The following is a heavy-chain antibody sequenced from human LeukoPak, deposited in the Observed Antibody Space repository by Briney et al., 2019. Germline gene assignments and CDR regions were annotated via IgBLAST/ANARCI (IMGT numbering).Heavy chain of an antibody. CDR3: ARDRGAVAGTRGLFDY. V-gene: IGHV4-59*01. CDR1: GGSISSYY. J-gene: IGHJ4*02. D-gene: IGHD6-19*01. CDR2: IYYSGST. Sequence: PTEALSLTCTVSGGSISSYYWSWIRQPPGKGLEWIGYIYYSGSTNYNPSLKSRVTISVDTSKNQFSLKLSSVTAADTAVYYCARDRGAVAGTRGLFDYWGQGTLATVSS.